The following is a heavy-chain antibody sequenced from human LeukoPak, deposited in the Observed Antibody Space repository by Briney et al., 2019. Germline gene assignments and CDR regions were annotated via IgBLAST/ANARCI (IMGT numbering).Heavy chain of an antibody. CDR3: LRDRGYSTYDC. J-gene: IGHJ4*02. V-gene: IGHV3-7*01. CDR2: IKQDGSEK. CDR1: EFEPTYFW. D-gene: IGHD6-13*01. Sequence: GGSLRLSCVALEFEPTYFWMNWVRQAPGKGLEWVASIKQDGSEKYFVDSVKGRFTISRDNAKNSLYLQMNTLRAEDTAVYYCLRDRGYSTYDCWGQGTLVTVSS.